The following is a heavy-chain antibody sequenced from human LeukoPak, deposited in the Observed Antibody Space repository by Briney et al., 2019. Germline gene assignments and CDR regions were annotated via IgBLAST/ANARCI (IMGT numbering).Heavy chain of an antibody. CDR3: AREDSYYYGSGSYPFDY. J-gene: IGHJ4*02. V-gene: IGHV3-7*01. CDR2: IKKDGSEK. CDR1: GFTFSTYW. Sequence: GGSLRLSCAASGFTFSTYWMNWVRQAPGKGLEWVANIKKDGSEKYYVGSVKGRFTISRDNAKNSLYLQMNSLRAEDTAVYYCAREDSYYYGSGSYPFDYWGQGTLVTVSS. D-gene: IGHD3-10*01.